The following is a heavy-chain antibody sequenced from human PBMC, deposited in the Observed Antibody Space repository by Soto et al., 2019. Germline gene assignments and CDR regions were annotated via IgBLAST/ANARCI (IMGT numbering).Heavy chain of an antibody. CDR1: GFTFSSHS. CDR3: AREFSSQLSLDY. V-gene: IGHV3-21*01. CDR2: IYRSSVFRFGPNE. J-gene: IGHJ4*02. Sequence: GGSLRLSCAASGFTFSSHSMNWVRQAPGKGLEWVASIYRSSVFRFGPNEFYADSVRGRFIISRDNTNNLVFLQMDSLRVEDTAVYYCAREFSSQLSLDYWGQGTLVTVSS.